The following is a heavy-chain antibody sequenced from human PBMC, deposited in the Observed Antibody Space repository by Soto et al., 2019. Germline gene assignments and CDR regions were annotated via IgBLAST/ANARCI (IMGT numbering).Heavy chain of an antibody. V-gene: IGHV1-8*01. J-gene: IGHJ6*02. D-gene: IGHD3-3*01. CDR3: ARVAIFGVSYGMDV. CDR1: GYTFTSYD. Sequence: QVQLVQSGAEVKKPGASVKVSCKASGYTFTSYDINWVRQATGQGLEWMGWMNPNSGNTGYAQKFQGRVTMTRNTPITTAYMGLSSWGSEDTAVYSCARVAIFGVSYGMDVWGQGTTFPVSS. CDR2: MNPNSGNT.